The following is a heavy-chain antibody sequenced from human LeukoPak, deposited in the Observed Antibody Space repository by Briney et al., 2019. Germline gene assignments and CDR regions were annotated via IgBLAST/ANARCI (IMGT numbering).Heavy chain of an antibody. CDR2: IWSDGTNR. CDR1: GFTFSHYG. V-gene: IGHV3-33*06. Sequence: PGGSLRLSCATSGFTFSHYGMHWVRQAPGKGLEWVAVIWSDGTNRYSGDPVKGRFTISRDNFQRTVYLQMDSLRAEDTAVYYCAKDAQRGFDYSNSLDKWGQGTLVTVSS. D-gene: IGHD4-11*01. CDR3: AKDAQRGFDYSNSLDK. J-gene: IGHJ4*02.